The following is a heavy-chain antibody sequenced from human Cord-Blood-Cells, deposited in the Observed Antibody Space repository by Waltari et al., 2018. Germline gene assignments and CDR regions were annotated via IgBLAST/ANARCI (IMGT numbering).Heavy chain of an antibody. Sequence: QVQLQESGPGLVKPSETLSLTCAVSGYSLSSGYYWGWIRQPPGKGWEWIGSCLHSGSTYDHPSLKRRVTISVDTSQNQFSLELSSVTAADTAVYYWARDQEVGAFDDWGQGTLVTVSS. J-gene: IGHJ4*02. V-gene: IGHV4-38-2*02. CDR1: GYSLSSGYY. D-gene: IGHD1-26*01. CDR3: ARDQEVGAFDD. CDR2: CLHSGST.